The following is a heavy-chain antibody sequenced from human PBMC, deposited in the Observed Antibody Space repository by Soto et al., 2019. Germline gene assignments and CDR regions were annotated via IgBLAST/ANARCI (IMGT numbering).Heavy chain of an antibody. CDR3: ARYKSNYYYGLDV. CDR1: GASISSTFW. J-gene: IGHJ6*02. V-gene: IGHV4-4*02. Sequence: SETLSLTCVVSGASISSTFWWTWVRQAPGKGLEWIGEIYHSGTTNYNPSLKSRVTISVDTSKNQFSLKLSSVTAADTAVYYCARYKSNYYYGLDVWGQGTTVTVSS. D-gene: IGHD1-20*01. CDR2: IYHSGTT.